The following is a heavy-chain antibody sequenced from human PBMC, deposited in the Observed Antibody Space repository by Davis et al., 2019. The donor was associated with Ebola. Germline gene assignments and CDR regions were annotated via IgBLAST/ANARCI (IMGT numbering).Heavy chain of an antibody. V-gene: IGHV4-59*12. D-gene: IGHD6-19*01. Sequence: MPSETLSLTCTVSGGSISSYYWSWIRQPPGQGLEWIGYIYYSGSTNYNPSLKSRVTVSVDTSKNQFSLMMRSLTAADTAVYYCARTTRGSGWFLDFWGRGTLVTVSS. CDR2: IYYSGST. CDR1: GGSISSYY. CDR3: ARTTRGSGWFLDF. J-gene: IGHJ4*02.